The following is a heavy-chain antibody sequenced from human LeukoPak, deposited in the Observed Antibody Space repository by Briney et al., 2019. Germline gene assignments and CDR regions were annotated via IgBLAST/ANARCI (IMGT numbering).Heavy chain of an antibody. CDR1: GFTFSSYG. CDR2: IRYDGSNK. D-gene: IGHD3-10*01. Sequence: GGSLRLSCAASGFTFSSYGMHWVRQAPGKGLEWVAFIRYDGSNKYYADSVKGRFTISRDNSKNTLYLQMNSLRTEDTAVYYSVKRRYCSGSYLDYWGQGTLVTVSS. V-gene: IGHV3-30*02. J-gene: IGHJ4*02. CDR3: VKRRYCSGSYLDY.